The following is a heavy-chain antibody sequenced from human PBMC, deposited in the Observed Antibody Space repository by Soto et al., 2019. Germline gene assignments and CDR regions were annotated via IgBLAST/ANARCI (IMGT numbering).Heavy chain of an antibody. V-gene: IGHV1-18*01. CDR1: GYTFTSYG. CDR3: ARAASDYESSGYSAYVY. J-gene: IGHJ4*02. D-gene: IGHD3-22*01. CDR2: ISAYNGNT. Sequence: GASVKVSCKASGYTFTSYGISWVRQAPGQGLEWMGWISAYNGNTNYAQKLQGRVTMTTDTSTSTAYMELRSLRSDDTAVYYCARAASDYESSGYSAYVYWGQGTLVTVSS.